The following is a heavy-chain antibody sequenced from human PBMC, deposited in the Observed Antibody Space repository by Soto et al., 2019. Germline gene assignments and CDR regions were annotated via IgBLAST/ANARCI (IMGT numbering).Heavy chain of an antibody. CDR2: ISAGAVAT. D-gene: IGHD2-21*02. J-gene: IGHJ3*01. V-gene: IGHV3-23*01. CDR1: GFTFSSYA. CDR3: AKARTSETAYDVFAF. Sequence: GGSLRLSCAASGFTFSSYAMSWVRQAPGKGLEWVSAISAGAVATNYADSVKGRFTISRDNAKNILCLQMNSLRAEDTAVYYCAKARTSETAYDVFAFWGQGTVVTVSS.